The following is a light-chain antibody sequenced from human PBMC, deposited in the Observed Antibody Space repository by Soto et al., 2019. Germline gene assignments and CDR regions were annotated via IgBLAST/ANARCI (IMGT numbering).Light chain of an antibody. CDR3: QHYYTYPWT. Sequence: AVLLTQSPSSFSASTGDRATITCRASQDIHNYLAWYQQVPGKAPKLLLYAASILQTGVPSRFIGSGSGTDFTLTIDGLKSEDFATYFCQHYYTYPWTFGQGTTVE. CDR1: QDIHNY. J-gene: IGKJ1*01. V-gene: IGKV1-8*01. CDR2: AAS.